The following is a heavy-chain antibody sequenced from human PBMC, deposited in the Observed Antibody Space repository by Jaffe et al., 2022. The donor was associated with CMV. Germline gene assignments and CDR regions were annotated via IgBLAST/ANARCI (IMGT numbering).Heavy chain of an antibody. CDR1: GYTFTSSD. V-gene: IGHV1-8*01. CDR2: MNPNSGNT. CDR3: SLGTLYYNNGRYGGSYHFDY. Sequence: QVQLVQSGAEVKKPGASVKVSCKASGYTFTSSDINWVRQATGQGLEWMGWMNPNSGNTGYAQKFQGRVTMTRNTSISTAYMELSGLRSEDTAVYYCSLGTLYYNNGRYGGSYHFDYWGQGTLVTVSS. D-gene: IGHD3-10*01. J-gene: IGHJ4*02.